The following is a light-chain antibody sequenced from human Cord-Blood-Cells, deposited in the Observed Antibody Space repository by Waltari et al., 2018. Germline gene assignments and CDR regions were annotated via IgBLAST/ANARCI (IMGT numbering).Light chain of an antibody. J-gene: IGLJ2*01. CDR3: CSYAGSVV. Sequence: QSALTQPASVSGSPGQSITISCTRTSSDVGRYNLVALYQQHPGKAPKLMIYEVSKRPSGVSNRFSGSKSGNTASLTISGLQAEDEADYYCCSYAGSVVFGGGTKLTVL. CDR1: SSDVGRYNL. V-gene: IGLV2-23*02. CDR2: EVS.